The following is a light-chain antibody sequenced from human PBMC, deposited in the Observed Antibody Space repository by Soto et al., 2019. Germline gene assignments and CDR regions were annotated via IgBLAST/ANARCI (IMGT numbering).Light chain of an antibody. CDR2: GAS. Sequence: EIEITQSPATLSVSPGERATLSCRASQSVSSDLAWYHQKPGQAPRLLIYGASTRATGIPARFSGSGSGTEFTLTINSLQSEDFAVYYCQQYNNWPRTFGQGTKV. J-gene: IGKJ1*01. CDR1: QSVSSD. V-gene: IGKV3-15*01. CDR3: QQYNNWPRT.